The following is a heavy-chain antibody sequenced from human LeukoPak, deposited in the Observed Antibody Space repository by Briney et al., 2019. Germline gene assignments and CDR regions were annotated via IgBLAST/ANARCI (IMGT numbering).Heavy chain of an antibody. Sequence: GGSLRLSCAASGFSISTYSMNWVRQAPGKGLEWVSSISRSSSYIHYADSVKGRFTISRDNAKNSLYLQMNSLRAEDTAVYYCARDLSISGWTPSFDYWGQGTLATVSS. V-gene: IGHV3-21*01. CDR1: GFSISTYS. D-gene: IGHD6-19*01. CDR3: ARDLSISGWTPSFDY. CDR2: ISRSSSYI. J-gene: IGHJ4*02.